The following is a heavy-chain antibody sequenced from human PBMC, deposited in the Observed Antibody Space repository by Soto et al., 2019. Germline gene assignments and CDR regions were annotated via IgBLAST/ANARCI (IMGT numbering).Heavy chain of an antibody. J-gene: IGHJ3*02. V-gene: IGHV3-33*01. CDR3: GLLGKPSGKDDFAI. Sequence: WWSXRLSCSASVFTFIIYCIDLFRHAPGRGLECVAVIRYDGSNKYYADSVKGRFTISRYNSKNTLYLQMNSLRAEDTAVYYCGLLGKPSGKDDFAIWGKGTLVTV. CDR1: VFTFIIYC. CDR2: IRYDGSNK. D-gene: IGHD1-1*01.